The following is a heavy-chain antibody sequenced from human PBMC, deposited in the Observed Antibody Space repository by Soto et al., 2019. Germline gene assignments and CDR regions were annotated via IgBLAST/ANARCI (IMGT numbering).Heavy chain of an antibody. D-gene: IGHD3-22*01. CDR3: ARESSGYGGYYYYGMDV. Sequence: ASVKVSCKASGYTFTSYGISWVRHAPGQGLEWMGWINPKSGATHYSQKFQGWVTVTRDTSISTANMEVSRLTSDDTAVYYCARESSGYGGYYYYGMDVWGQGTTVTVSS. J-gene: IGHJ6*02. CDR1: GYTFTSYG. V-gene: IGHV1-2*04. CDR2: INPKSGAT.